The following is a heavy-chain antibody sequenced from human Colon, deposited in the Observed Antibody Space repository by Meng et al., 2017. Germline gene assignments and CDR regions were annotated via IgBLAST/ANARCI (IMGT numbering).Heavy chain of an antibody. CDR1: GYSFSSYL. V-gene: IGHV5-51*01. Sequence: GESLIISCKGSGYSFSSYLIGWVRQLRRKGLEWVGINYPGDSDTRYSPSFQWQVTLSADTSISTAYLQWSSLKASDTAMYYCARHPNVDTAMVRSGNYYYYGMDVWGQGTTVTVSS. CDR3: ARHPNVDTAMVRSGNYYYYGMDV. J-gene: IGHJ6*02. CDR2: NYPGDSDT. D-gene: IGHD5-18*01.